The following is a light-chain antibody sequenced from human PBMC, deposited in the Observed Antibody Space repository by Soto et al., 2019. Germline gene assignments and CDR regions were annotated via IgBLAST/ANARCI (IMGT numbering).Light chain of an antibody. Sequence: DIVMTHSPDSLAVSLSERATINCKSSQNIFYSSNNKNYLAWYQQNPGHPPKLLIYWASTRESGVPARFSGSGSGTAFSLIISSMQAEDVAIYYCQQYYSSRPWTFGQGTKVDIK. V-gene: IGKV4-1*01. CDR1: QNIFYSSNNKNY. J-gene: IGKJ1*01. CDR3: QQYYSSRPWT. CDR2: WAS.